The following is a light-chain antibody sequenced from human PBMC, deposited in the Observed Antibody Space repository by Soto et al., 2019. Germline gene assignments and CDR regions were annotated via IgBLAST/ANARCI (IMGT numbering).Light chain of an antibody. CDR2: DAS. V-gene: IGKV3-11*01. CDR3: QQYGTSRQT. CDR1: QSVSSY. Sequence: EIVLTQSPATLSLSPGERATLSCRASQSVSSYLAWYQQKPGQAPRLLIYDASNRATGIPARFSGSGSGTDFTLTISRLEPEDFAVYYCQQYGTSRQTFGQGTKVDIK. J-gene: IGKJ1*01.